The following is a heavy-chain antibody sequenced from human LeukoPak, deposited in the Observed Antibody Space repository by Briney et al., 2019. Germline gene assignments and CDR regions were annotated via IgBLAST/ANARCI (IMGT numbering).Heavy chain of an antibody. CDR3: ARGSYYSDGSGYSTYHYYYMDV. V-gene: IGHV4-4*07. D-gene: IGHD3-22*01. CDR1: GGSISSYY. Sequence: PSETLSLTCTVSGGSISSYYWSWIRQPAGKGLEWIGRIYYSGSTYYNPSLKSRVTISVDTSKNQFSLKLSSVTAADTAVYFCARGSYYSDGSGYSTYHYYYMDVWGKGTTVTVSS. CDR2: IYYSGST. J-gene: IGHJ6*03.